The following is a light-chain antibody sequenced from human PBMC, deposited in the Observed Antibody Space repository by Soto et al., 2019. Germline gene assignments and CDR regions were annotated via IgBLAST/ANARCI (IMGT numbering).Light chain of an antibody. Sequence: QSALTQPPSASGSPGQSVTISCNGTSSDVGGYNYVSWYQQHPGKAPKLMIYEVSKRPSGVPDRFSGSKSGNTASLTVSGLQAEDEADYYCTSYAGSHNLVFGGGTKLTVL. CDR3: TSYAGSHNLV. CDR1: SSDVGGYNY. CDR2: EVS. V-gene: IGLV2-8*01. J-gene: IGLJ3*02.